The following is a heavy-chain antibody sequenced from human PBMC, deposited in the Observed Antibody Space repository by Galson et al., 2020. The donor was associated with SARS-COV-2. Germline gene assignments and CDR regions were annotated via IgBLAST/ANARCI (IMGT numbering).Heavy chain of an antibody. CDR1: GYTFTSYD. CDR2: MNPNSGNT. J-gene: IGHJ6*02. V-gene: IGHV1-8*01. D-gene: IGHD3-10*01. CDR3: ARGPGGLWFGELLNYYYGMDV. Sequence: ASVKVSCKASGYTFTSYDINWVRQATGQGLEWMGWMNPNSGNTGYAQKFQGRVTMTRNTSISTAYMELSSLRSEDTAVYYCARGPGGLWFGELLNYYYGMDVWGQGTTVTVSS.